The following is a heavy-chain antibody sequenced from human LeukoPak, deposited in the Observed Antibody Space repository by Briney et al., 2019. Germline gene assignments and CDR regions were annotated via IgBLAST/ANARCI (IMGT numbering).Heavy chain of an antibody. J-gene: IGHJ6*02. D-gene: IGHD3-10*01. CDR1: GFSFSTHA. Sequence: GGSLRLSCAASGFSFSTHAMSWVRQAPGKGLEWVAVISYDGSNKYYADSVKGRFTISRDNSKNTLYLQMNSLRAEDTAVYYCAKDTRYGSGSQYYYGMDVWGQGTTVTVSS. V-gene: IGHV3-30*18. CDR3: AKDTRYGSGSQYYYGMDV. CDR2: ISYDGSNK.